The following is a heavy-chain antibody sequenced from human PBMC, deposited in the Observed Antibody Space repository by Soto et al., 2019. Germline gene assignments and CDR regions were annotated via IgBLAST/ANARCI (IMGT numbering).Heavy chain of an antibody. CDR3: ARDGLGTGGHKY. V-gene: IGHV3-48*01. CDR2: ISSSSGTI. J-gene: IGHJ4*02. CDR1: GFTFSSYS. D-gene: IGHD7-27*01. Sequence: GGSLRLSCAASGFTFSSYSMNWVRQAPGRGLEWVSYISSSSGTIYYADSVKGRFTISRDNAKNSLYLQMNSLRAEDTAVYYCARDGLGTGGHKYWGQGTLVTVSS.